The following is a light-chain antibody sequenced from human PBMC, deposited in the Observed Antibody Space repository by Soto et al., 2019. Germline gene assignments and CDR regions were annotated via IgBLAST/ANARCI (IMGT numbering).Light chain of an antibody. CDR2: RDS. V-gene: IGLV3-9*01. CDR1: NIGSKN. J-gene: IGLJ3*02. CDR3: QVWDSSTARV. Sequence: SSELTQPLSVSVALGQTARITCGGNNIGSKNVHWYQQKPGQAPVLVIYRDSNRPSGIPERFSGSNSGNTATLTISRAQAGDEGDYHCQVWDSSTARVFGGGTKLTVL.